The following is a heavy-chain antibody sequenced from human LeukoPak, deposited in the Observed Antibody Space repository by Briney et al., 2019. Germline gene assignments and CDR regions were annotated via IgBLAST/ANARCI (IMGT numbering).Heavy chain of an antibody. V-gene: IGHV3-11*01. D-gene: IGHD5-12*01. CDR3: ARNRGYGGYDSDY. CDR1: GFSFSDHY. Sequence: PGGSLRLSCAASGFSFSDHYMSWIRQAPGKGLEWVSYISSSGTTIYYADSVKGRFTISRDNAKNSLYLQMNSLRAEDTAVYYCARNRGYGGYDSDYWGQGTLVTVSS. CDR2: ISSSGTTI. J-gene: IGHJ4*02.